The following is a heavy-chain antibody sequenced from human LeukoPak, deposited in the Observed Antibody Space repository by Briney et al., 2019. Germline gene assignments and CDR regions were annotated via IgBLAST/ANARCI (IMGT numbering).Heavy chain of an antibody. Sequence: SETLSLTCTVSGGSITNSAWNWIRQSPGKGLEWIGCFSHTGSTNYNPSLKSRVTISADTSKNQFSLKLGSVTAADTAIYYCARAWQLGTFDYWGQGTLVTVSS. J-gene: IGHJ4*02. CDR1: GGSITNSA. CDR3: ARAWQLGTFDY. CDR2: FSHTGST. V-gene: IGHV4-59*08. D-gene: IGHD6-13*01.